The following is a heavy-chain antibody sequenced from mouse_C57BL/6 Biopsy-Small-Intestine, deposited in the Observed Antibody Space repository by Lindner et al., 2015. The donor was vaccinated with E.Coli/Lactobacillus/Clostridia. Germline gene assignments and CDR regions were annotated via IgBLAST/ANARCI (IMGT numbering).Heavy chain of an antibody. J-gene: IGHJ4*01. Sequence: SVKVSCKASGYTFTAYYMHWLRQAPGQGPEWMGWIDPNSGGTNYAQNYQGRVTMTRDTSINIAYMEVSSLRSDDTAVYYCARDGPIGSSRFGNLDLWGQGTPVTVSS. CDR3: ARDGPIGSSRFGNLDL. D-gene: IGHD1-1*01. CDR2: IDPNSGGT. V-gene: IGHV1-34*02. CDR1: GYTFTAYY.